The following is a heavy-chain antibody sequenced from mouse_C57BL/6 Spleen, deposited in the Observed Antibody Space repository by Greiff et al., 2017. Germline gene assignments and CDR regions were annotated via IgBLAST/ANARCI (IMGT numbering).Heavy chain of an antibody. CDR1: GFSFNTYA. D-gene: IGHD3-2*02. CDR3: VRHTAQAPFAY. Sequence: EVQLVESGGGLVQPKGSLKLSCAASGFSFNTYAMNWVRQAPGKGLEWVARIRSKSNNYATYYADSVKDRFTISRDDSESMLYLQMNNLKTEDTAMYYCVRHTAQAPFAYWGQGTLVTVSA. J-gene: IGHJ3*01. V-gene: IGHV10-1*01. CDR2: IRSKSNNYAT.